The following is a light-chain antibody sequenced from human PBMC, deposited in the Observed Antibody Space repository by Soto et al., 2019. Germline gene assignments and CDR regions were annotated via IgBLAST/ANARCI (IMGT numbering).Light chain of an antibody. CDR3: QQYGSSPPT. J-gene: IGKJ1*01. V-gene: IGKV3-15*01. CDR2: GAS. Sequence: IVITPSPTPLSVSPGDRAPLSRRASQSVSSNLAWYQQKPGQAPRLLIYGASTRATGIPARFSGSGSGTEFTLTISSLESEDFAVYYCQQYGSSPPTFGQGTKVDIK. CDR1: QSVSSN.